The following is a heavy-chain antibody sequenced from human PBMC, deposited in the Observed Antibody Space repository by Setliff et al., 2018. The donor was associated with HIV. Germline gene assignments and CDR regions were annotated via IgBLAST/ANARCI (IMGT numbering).Heavy chain of an antibody. V-gene: IGHV4-38-2*01. CDR1: GYSISSGYY. Sequence: PSETLSLTCPVSGYSISSGYYWGWIRQPPGRGLEWIGAIHHSGNNYSNPSLKSRVTISVGTSKNLCSLKVNSVTADDTAVSYCAILSVRRDYSYGMDVWGQGTTVTVSS. D-gene: IGHD3-10*01. CDR3: AILSVRRDYSYGMDV. J-gene: IGHJ6*02. CDR2: IHHSGNN.